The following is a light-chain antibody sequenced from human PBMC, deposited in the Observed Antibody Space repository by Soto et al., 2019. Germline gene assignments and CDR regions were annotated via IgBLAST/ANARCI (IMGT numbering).Light chain of an antibody. CDR3: QQYDSYSGLT. CDR1: QSISSW. J-gene: IGKJ4*01. CDR2: GAS. V-gene: IGKV1-5*03. Sequence: DIPMTQSPSTLSASVGDRVTITCRASQSISSWLTWYQQKPGKAPKLLIYGASSLDSGVPSRFSGSGSGTEFTLTISSLQPDDFATYYCQQYDSYSGLTFGGGTKVKIK.